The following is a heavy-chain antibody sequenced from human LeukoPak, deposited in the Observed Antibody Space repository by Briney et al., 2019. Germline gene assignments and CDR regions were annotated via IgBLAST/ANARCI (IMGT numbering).Heavy chain of an antibody. D-gene: IGHD4-11*01. CDR1: GFTFSSYG. Sequence: GGSLRLSCAASGFTFSSYGMHWVRQAPGKGLEWVAVIWYDGSNKYYADSVKGRFTISRDNSKNTLYLQMGSLRAEDMAVYYCARRTVTTSTYYYYMDVWGKGTTVTVSS. CDR3: ARRTVTTSTYYYYMDV. J-gene: IGHJ6*03. V-gene: IGHV3-33*01. CDR2: IWYDGSNK.